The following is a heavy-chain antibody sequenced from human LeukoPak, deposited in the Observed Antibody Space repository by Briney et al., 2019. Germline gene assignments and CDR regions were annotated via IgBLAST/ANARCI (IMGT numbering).Heavy chain of an antibody. CDR2: ITISSNFI. CDR3: ARDGHGDGFLTGYSYFGMDV. J-gene: IGHJ6*02. V-gene: IGHV3-21*01. CDR1: GFSLSSYS. Sequence: GGSLRLPCAASGFSLSSYSMNWVRQAPGKGLEWVSSITISSNFIYYADSVKGRFTISRDNAKSSLFLQMNSLRAEDTAVYFCARDGHGDGFLTGYSYFGMDVWGQGTTVTVSS. D-gene: IGHD3-9*01.